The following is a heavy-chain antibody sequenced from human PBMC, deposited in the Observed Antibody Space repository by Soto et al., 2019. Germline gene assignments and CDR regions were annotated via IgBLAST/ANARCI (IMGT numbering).Heavy chain of an antibody. V-gene: IGHV3-33*01. CDR3: ARGARDFDY. CDR1: GFTFDTYV. D-gene: IGHD3-16*01. CDR2: IWYDGGNK. Sequence: VGSLRLSCAASGFTFDTYVMHWVRQAPGRGLEWVALIWYDGGNKYYADSVKGRFTISRDNSKNTLYLQMNSLRAEDTAVYYCARGARDFDYWGQGTLVTV. J-gene: IGHJ4*02.